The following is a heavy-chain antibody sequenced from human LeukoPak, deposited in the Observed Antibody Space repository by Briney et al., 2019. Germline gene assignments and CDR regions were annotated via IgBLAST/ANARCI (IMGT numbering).Heavy chain of an antibody. Sequence: GASVKVSCKASGYTFTSFGFSWVRQAPGQGLEWMGWISAYSDNTDYAQKFQGRVTMTTDTSTSTAYMELRSLRSDDTAVYYCARDPFDYWGQGTLVTVSS. CDR2: ISAYSDNT. CDR1: GYTFTSFG. CDR3: ARDPFDY. V-gene: IGHV1-18*01. J-gene: IGHJ4*02.